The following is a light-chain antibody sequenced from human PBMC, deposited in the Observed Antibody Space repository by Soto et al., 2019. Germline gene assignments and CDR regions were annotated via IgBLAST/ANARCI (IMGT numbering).Light chain of an antibody. CDR3: QQYGNSPQT. Sequence: SQSPCTLSLSPGERATLSCRASQTVSSSFLAWYQQTPGQAPRLLIYAASSRATGIPDRFSGSGSGTDFTLTISRLEPEDFAVYYCQQYGNSPQTFGQGTKVDIK. CDR2: AAS. V-gene: IGKV3-20*01. CDR1: QTVSSSF. J-gene: IGKJ1*01.